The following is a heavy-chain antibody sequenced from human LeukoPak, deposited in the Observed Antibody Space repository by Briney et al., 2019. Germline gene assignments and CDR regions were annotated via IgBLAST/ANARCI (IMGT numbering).Heavy chain of an antibody. CDR2: IIPIFGTA. D-gene: IGHD2-8*01. CDR1: GYTFTGYY. V-gene: IGHV1-69*13. CDR3: ARDIVLMVYAKRGDAFDI. J-gene: IGHJ3*02. Sequence: SVKVSCKASGYTFTGYYMHWVRQAPGQGLEWMGGIIPIFGTANYAQKFQGRVTITADESTSTAYMELSSLRSEDTAVYYCARDIVLMVYAKRGDAFDIWGQGTMVTVSS.